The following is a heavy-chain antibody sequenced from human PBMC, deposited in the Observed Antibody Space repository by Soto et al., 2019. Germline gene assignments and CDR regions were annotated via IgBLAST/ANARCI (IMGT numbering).Heavy chain of an antibody. D-gene: IGHD3-16*01. CDR2: IKTDGTAT. J-gene: IGHJ4*02. Sequence: EVPLVESGGGLVQPGGSLRLSCAASGFTFSSYWMHWVRQDPGKGLVWVSSIKTDGTATQYEDSVKGRFTVSRDNAKNTLYLQMNILRAEDTAVYYCAKDLSWGQCDYWGQGTLVTVSS. CDR3: AKDLSWGQCDY. V-gene: IGHV3-74*01. CDR1: GFTFSSYW.